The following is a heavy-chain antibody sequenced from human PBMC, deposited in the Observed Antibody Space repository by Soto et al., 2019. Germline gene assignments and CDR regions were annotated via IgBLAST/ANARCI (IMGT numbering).Heavy chain of an antibody. CDR3: AKDQGSSWYEIDY. CDR1: GFTFSTYA. D-gene: IGHD6-13*01. CDR2: ISGSGGST. Sequence: GGSLRLSCSASGFTFSTYAVTWVRQAPGKGLEWVSTISGSGGSTYYADSVKGRFTISRDNSKNTLYLQMNSLRAEDTAVYYCAKDQGSSWYEIDYWGQGTLVTVSS. V-gene: IGHV3-23*01. J-gene: IGHJ4*02.